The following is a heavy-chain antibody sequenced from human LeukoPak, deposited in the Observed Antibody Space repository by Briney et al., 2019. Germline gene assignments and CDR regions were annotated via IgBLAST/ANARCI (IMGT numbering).Heavy chain of an antibody. CDR1: GGSISTYY. CDR3: ARPMVRGVNDALDI. J-gene: IGHJ3*02. Sequence: KPSEPLSLPCTVSGGSISTYYWSWIRQPPGKGLEWIGYIYYSGSTNYNPSLKSRVTISVDTSKNQFSLKLSSVTAADTAVYYCARPMVRGVNDALDIWGQGTMVTVSS. CDR2: IYYSGST. D-gene: IGHD3-10*01. V-gene: IGHV4-59*08.